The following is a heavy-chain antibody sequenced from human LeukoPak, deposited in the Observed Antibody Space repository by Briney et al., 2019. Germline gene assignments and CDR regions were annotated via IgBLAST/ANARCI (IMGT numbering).Heavy chain of an antibody. CDR2: ISSSSSTI. V-gene: IGHV3-48*01. CDR3: AKDPFYYYDSSGSYDWFDP. D-gene: IGHD3-22*01. J-gene: IGHJ5*02. Sequence: GGSLRLSCAASGFTFSSYSMNWVRQAPGKGLEWVSYISSSSSTIYYADSVKGRFTISRDNAKNSLYLQMNSLRAEDTAVYYCAKDPFYYYDSSGSYDWFDPWGQGTLVTVSS. CDR1: GFTFSSYS.